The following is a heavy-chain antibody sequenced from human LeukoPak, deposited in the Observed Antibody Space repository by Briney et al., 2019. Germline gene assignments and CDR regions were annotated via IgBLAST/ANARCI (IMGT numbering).Heavy chain of an antibody. J-gene: IGHJ3*02. CDR1: GGSISSGSYY. Sequence: PSETLSLTCTVSGGSISSGSYYWSWIRQPAGKGLEWIGRIYTSGSTNYNPSLKSRVTIPVDTSKNQFSLKLSSVTAADTAVYYCARETYDRIPNDAFDIWGQGTMVTVSS. D-gene: IGHD3-16*01. CDR2: IYTSGST. V-gene: IGHV4-61*02. CDR3: ARETYDRIPNDAFDI.